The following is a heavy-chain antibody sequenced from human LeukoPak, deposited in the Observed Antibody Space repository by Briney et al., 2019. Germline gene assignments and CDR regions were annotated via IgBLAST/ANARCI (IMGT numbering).Heavy chain of an antibody. V-gene: IGHV4-34*01. Sequence: SETLSLTCAVYGGSFSGYYWSWIRQPPGKGLELIGEINHSGSTNYHPSLKSRVTISVATYKNQFSLKLSSATAADTAVYYCARGWYSSSWYFYWGQGTLVTVSS. CDR3: ARGWYSSSWYFY. D-gene: IGHD6-13*01. J-gene: IGHJ4*02. CDR1: GGSFSGYY. CDR2: INHSGST.